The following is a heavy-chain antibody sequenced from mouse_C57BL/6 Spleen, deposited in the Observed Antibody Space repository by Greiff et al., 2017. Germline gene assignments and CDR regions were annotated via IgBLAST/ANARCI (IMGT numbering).Heavy chain of an antibody. J-gene: IGHJ4*01. CDR1: GYTFTSYW. CDR2: IDPSDSYT. CDR3: GRNYSSPRAMEY. D-gene: IGHD2-5*01. V-gene: IGHV1-69*01. Sequence: VQLQQPGAELVMPGASVKLSCKASGYTFTSYWMHWVKQRPGQGLEWIGEIDPSDSYTNYNQKFKGKSTLTVDKSSSTAYMQLSSLTSEDSADYYCGRNYSSPRAMEYWGQGTSVTVSA.